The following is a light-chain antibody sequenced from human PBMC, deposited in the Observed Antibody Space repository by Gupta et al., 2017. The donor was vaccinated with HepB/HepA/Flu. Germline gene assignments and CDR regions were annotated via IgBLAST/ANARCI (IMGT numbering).Light chain of an antibody. Sequence: QSALTQPASVSASPGQSITISCTGTSSDVGAYDYVSWYQQHPGKAPKLSIYDVSNRPSRVSNRFSGSKAGDTVSLTISGLQAEDEAEHYGSSYTSSSIWVFGGGTKLTVL. J-gene: IGLJ3*02. CDR1: SSDVGAYDY. V-gene: IGLV2-14*03. CDR2: DVS. CDR3: SSYTSSSIWV.